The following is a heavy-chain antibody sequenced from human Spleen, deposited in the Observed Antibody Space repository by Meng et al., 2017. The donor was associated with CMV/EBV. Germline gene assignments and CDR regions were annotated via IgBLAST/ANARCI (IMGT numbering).Heavy chain of an antibody. V-gene: IGHV3-30*02. CDR1: EFTFSSYG. D-gene: IGHD3-22*01. CDR2: IRYDGSNE. Sequence: GSLRLSCVASEFTFSSYGMHWVRQAPGKGREWVAFIRYDGSNEYYADSVKGRFTISRDNSKNTLYLQMNSLRAEDTAVYYCAKATRYYDSSGYYGLLDYWGQGTLVTVSS. CDR3: AKATRYYDSSGYYGLLDY. J-gene: IGHJ4*02.